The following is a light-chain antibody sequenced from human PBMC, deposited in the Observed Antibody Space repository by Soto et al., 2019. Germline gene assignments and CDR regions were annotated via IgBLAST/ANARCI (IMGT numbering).Light chain of an antibody. Sequence: PGERATLSCRASQSVGSGSLAWYQQKPGQAPRLLIYGASSRATGIPDRFSGSGSGTDFTLTIRRLEPEDFAVYYCQHYGSSPRRTFGQGTKVEIK. V-gene: IGKV3-20*01. CDR1: QSVGSGS. CDR2: GAS. CDR3: QHYGSSPRRT. J-gene: IGKJ1*01.